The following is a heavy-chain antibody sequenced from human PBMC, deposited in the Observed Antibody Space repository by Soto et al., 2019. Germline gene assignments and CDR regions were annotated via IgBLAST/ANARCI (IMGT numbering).Heavy chain of an antibody. Sequence: GGSLRLSCTASGFTFSSYAMHWVRQAPGKGLEWVAVISYDGSNKYYADSVKGRFTISRDNSKDTMYLQMNSLRVEDTAVYYCARPYSSGWYGDLDYWGQGTLVTVSS. CDR2: ISYDGSNK. V-gene: IGHV3-30-3*01. D-gene: IGHD6-19*01. CDR1: GFTFSSYA. CDR3: ARPYSSGWYGDLDY. J-gene: IGHJ4*02.